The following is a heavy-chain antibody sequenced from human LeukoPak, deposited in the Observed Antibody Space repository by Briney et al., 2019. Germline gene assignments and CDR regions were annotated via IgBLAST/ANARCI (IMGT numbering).Heavy chain of an antibody. CDR2: IYTSGST. CDR3: ARDRITFGGVIAADWYFDL. D-gene: IGHD3-16*02. V-gene: IGHV4-4*07. J-gene: IGHJ2*01. Sequence: SETPSLTCTVSGGSISSYYWSWIRQPAGKGLEWIGRIYTSGSTNYNPSLKSRVTMSVDTSKNQFSLKLSSVTAADTAVYYCARDRITFGGVIAADWYFDLWGRGTLVTVSS. CDR1: GGSISSYY.